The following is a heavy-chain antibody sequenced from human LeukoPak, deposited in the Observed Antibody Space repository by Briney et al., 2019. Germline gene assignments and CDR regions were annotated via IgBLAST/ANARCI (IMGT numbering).Heavy chain of an antibody. CDR2: LKQDGSEK. V-gene: IGHV3-7*02. Sequence: PGGSLRLSCAASGFTFRRYWMSWVRQAPGKGLEWVANLKQDGSEKNYVDSVKGRFSISRDNAKSSLYLQMDSLRAEDTAVYYCARRTSGAFAIWGQGTKVTVSS. CDR1: GFTFRRYW. J-gene: IGHJ3*02. CDR3: ARRTSGAFAI.